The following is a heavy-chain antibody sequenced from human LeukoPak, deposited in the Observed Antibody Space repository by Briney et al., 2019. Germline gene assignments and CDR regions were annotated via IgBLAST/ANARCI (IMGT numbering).Heavy chain of an antibody. D-gene: IGHD3-3*01. CDR1: GFTFSSYA. J-gene: IGHJ4*02. V-gene: IGHV3-23*01. Sequence: PGGSLRLSCAASGFTFSSYAMSWVRQAPGKGLVWVSAISGSGGSTYYADSVKGRFTISRDNSKNTLYLQMNSLRAEDTAVYYCAKDKRYDFWSGYYPDYWGQGTLVTVSS. CDR3: AKDKRYDFWSGYYPDY. CDR2: ISGSGGST.